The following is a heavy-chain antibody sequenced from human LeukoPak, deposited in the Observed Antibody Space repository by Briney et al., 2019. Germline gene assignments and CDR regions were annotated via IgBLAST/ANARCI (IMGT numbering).Heavy chain of an antibody. J-gene: IGHJ6*02. D-gene: IGHD2/OR15-2a*01. CDR3: ARKDSNSEYYYYGMDV. CDR1: GGTFSSYA. Sequence: ASVTVSCTASGGTFSSYAISWVRQAPGQGLEWMGGIIPIFGTANYAQKFQGRVTITADESTSTAYLELSSLRSEDTAVYYCARKDSNSEYYYYGMDVWGQGTTVTVSS. CDR2: IIPIFGTA. V-gene: IGHV1-69*13.